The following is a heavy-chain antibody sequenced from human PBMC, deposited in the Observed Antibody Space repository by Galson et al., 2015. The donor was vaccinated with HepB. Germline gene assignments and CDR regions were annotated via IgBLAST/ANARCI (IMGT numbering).Heavy chain of an antibody. CDR1: GFSLSTSGVG. Sequence: PALVKPTQTLTLTCTFSGFSLSTSGVGVGWIRQPPGKALEWLALIYWDDDKRYSPSLKSRLTITKDTSKNQVVLTMTNMDPVDTATYYCAHARGGVYCSGGSCYGSRAFDIWGQGTMVTVSS. D-gene: IGHD2-15*01. CDR3: AHARGGVYCSGGSCYGSRAFDI. J-gene: IGHJ3*02. CDR2: IYWDDDK. V-gene: IGHV2-5*02.